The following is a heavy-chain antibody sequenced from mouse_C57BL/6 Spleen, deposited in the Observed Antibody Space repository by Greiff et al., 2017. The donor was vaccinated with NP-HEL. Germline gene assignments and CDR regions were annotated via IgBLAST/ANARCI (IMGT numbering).Heavy chain of an antibody. D-gene: IGHD1-1*01. V-gene: IGHV1-81*01. CDR1: GYTFTSYG. CDR2: IYPRSGNT. Sequence: QVHVKQSGAELARPGASVKLSCKASGYTFTSYGISWVKQRTGQGLEWIGEIYPRSGNTYYNEKFKGKATLTADKSSSTAYMELRSLTSEDSAVYFCARRGYYGSSYGDYWGQGTTLTVSS. J-gene: IGHJ2*01. CDR3: ARRGYYGSSYGDY.